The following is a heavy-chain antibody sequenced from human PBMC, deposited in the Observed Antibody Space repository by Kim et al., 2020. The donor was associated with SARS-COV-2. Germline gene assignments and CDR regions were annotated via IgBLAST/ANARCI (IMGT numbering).Heavy chain of an antibody. J-gene: IGHJ2*01. CDR1: GFTFSSYD. CDR2: IGTAGDT. Sequence: GGSLRLSCAASGFTFSSYDMHWVRQATGKGLEWVSAIGTAGDTYYPGSVKGRFTISRENAKNSLYLQMNSLRAGDTAVYYCARAARMITFNWYFDLWGRGTLVTVSS. D-gene: IGHD3-16*01. CDR3: ARAARMITFNWYFDL. V-gene: IGHV3-13*04.